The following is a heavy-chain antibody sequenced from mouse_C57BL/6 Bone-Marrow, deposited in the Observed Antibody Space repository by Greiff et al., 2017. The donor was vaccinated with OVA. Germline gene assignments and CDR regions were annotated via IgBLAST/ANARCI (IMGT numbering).Heavy chain of an antibody. CDR2: ISDGGSYT. D-gene: IGHD3-3*01. V-gene: IGHV5-4*01. CDR3: AREGDRAY. J-gene: IGHJ3*01. Sequence: EVKVVESGGGLVKPGGSLKLSCAASGFTFSSYAMSWVRQTPEKRLEWVATISDGGSYTYYPDNVKGRFTISRDNAKNNLYLQMSHLKSEDTAMYYCAREGDRAYWGQGTLVTVSA. CDR1: GFTFSSYA.